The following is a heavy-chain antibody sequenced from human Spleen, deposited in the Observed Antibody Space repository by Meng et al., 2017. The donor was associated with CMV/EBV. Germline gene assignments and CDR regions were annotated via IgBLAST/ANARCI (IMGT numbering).Heavy chain of an antibody. CDR2: IYSGGSST. Sequence: GESLKISCAASGFTFSSYAMSWVRQAPGKGLEWVSVIYSGGSSTYYADSVKGRFTISRDNSKNTLYLQMNSLRAEDMALYYCAKGQGRGYSSGWYTFDYWGQGTLVTVSS. V-gene: IGHV3-23*03. CDR1: GFTFSSYA. D-gene: IGHD6-19*01. J-gene: IGHJ4*02. CDR3: AKGQGRGYSSGWYTFDY.